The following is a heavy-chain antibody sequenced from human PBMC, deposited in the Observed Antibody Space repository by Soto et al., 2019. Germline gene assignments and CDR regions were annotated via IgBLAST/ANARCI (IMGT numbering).Heavy chain of an antibody. J-gene: IGHJ4*02. CDR2: IYTSGST. V-gene: IGHV4-4*07. Sequence: SENLSLTCTVSGGSISSYYRSWIRQPAGKGLEWIGRIYTSGSTNYNPSLKSRVTMSVDTSKNQISLKLSSVTAADTAVYYCTRVPTGYCGGDCFDAWGQAALV. D-gene: IGHD2-21*01. CDR3: TRVPTGYCGGDCFDA. CDR1: GGSISSYY.